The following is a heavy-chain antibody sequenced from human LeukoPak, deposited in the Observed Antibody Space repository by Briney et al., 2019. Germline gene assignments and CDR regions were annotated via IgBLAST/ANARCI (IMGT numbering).Heavy chain of an antibody. CDR1: GGFISSYY. Sequence: PSETLSLTCIVSGGFISSYYCNWIRQPPGKGLEWIGNIFYRGATNYNPSLRSRITMSVDTSKNQFSLKLSSVTAADTAMYYCARARDWSAGSLFDPWGQGILVTVSS. J-gene: IGHJ5*02. CDR2: IFYRGAT. CDR3: ARARDWSAGSLFDP. D-gene: IGHD3/OR15-3a*01. V-gene: IGHV4-59*01.